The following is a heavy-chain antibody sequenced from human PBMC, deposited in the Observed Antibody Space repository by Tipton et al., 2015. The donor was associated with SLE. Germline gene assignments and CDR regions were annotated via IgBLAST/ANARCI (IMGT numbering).Heavy chain of an antibody. CDR3: AREGRDGSGSYE. CDR2: IYYSGST. J-gene: IGHJ1*01. V-gene: IGHV4-31*03. Sequence: TLSLTCTVSGGSISSGGYYWSWIRQHPGKGLEWIGYIYYSGSTYYNPSLKSRVTISIDTSKNQFSLKLSSVTAADTAVYYCAREGRDGSGSYEWGQGTLVTVSS. D-gene: IGHD3-10*01. CDR1: GGSISSGGYY.